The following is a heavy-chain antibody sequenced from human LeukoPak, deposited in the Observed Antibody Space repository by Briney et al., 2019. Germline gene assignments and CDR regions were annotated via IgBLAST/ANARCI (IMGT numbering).Heavy chain of an antibody. CDR1: GFTFSSYG. D-gene: IGHD3-10*01. CDR2: IRYDGSNR. CDR3: AKGGRITMLGGLQRDHYSAC. V-gene: IGHV3-30*02. Sequence: GGSLRLSCGVSGFTFSSYGMHWVRQAPGKGLEWVAYIRYDGSNRHYADSVRGRFTISRDNSKNTLYLQMNSLRDEDTVVYYCAKGGRITMLGGLQRDHYSACGGQGTLVTVSS. J-gene: IGHJ4*02.